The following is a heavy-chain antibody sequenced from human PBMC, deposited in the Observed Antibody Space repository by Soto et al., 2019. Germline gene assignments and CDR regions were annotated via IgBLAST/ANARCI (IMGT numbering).Heavy chain of an antibody. CDR1: GFTFTAYA. D-gene: IGHD6-6*01. Sequence: EVQMLESGGGLVQPGGSLRLSCEVSGFTFTAYAMNWVRQAPGKGLEWVAGITSSGSGTFYADSVKGRFTISRDNFRNTLYLELSTVREDETAVYFCAKDLRNIGARPWFKCFDDWGQGTLVTVSS. V-gene: IGHV3-23*01. CDR2: ITSSGSGT. CDR3: AKDLRNIGARPWFKCFDD. J-gene: IGHJ4*02.